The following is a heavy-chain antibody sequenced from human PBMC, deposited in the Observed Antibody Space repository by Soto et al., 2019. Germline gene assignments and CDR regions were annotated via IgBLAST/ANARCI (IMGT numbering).Heavy chain of an antibody. CDR2: ISGSGDTT. V-gene: IGHV3-23*01. Sequence: EVQLLESGGGWVQPGGSLRLSCAASGFTFSTYPISWVRQAPGKGLEWVSAISGSGDTTYYADSVRCRFAISRDNSKNTLYLQMNSLTADDTARYYCAKEEKYYNSGTYTPHFDYWGPGALVTVSS. CDR1: GFTFSTYP. J-gene: IGHJ4*02. CDR3: AKEEKYYNSGTYTPHFDY. D-gene: IGHD3-10*01.